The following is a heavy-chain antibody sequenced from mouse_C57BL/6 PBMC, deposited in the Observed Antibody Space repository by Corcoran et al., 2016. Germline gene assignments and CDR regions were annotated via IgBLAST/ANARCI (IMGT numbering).Heavy chain of an antibody. CDR2: INTYSGVP. J-gene: IGHJ2*01. V-gene: IGHV9-3*01. Sequence: QIQLVQSGPELKKPGETVKISCKASGYTFTNYGMSWVKQAPGKGLKWMGWINTYSGVPTYADDFKGRFAFSLETSASTAYLQINNLKNEDTATYFCARGGATVVTGYWGQGTTLTVSS. CDR1: GYTFTNYG. CDR3: ARGGATVVTGY. D-gene: IGHD1-1*01.